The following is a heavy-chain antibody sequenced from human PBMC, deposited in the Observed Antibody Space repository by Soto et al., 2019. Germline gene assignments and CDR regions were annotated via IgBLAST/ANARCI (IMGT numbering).Heavy chain of an antibody. CDR1: GYTFTSYG. V-gene: IGHV1-18*01. J-gene: IGHJ4*02. Sequence: QVQLVQSGAEVKKPGASVKVSCKASGYTFTSYGISWGRQAPGQGREWMGWISAYNGNTNYAQKLQGRVTMTTDTSTSTAYMELGSRRSDDTAVYYCVVAAPPYYFGYWGQGTLVTVSS. D-gene: IGHD2-15*01. CDR2: ISAYNGNT. CDR3: VVAAPPYYFGY.